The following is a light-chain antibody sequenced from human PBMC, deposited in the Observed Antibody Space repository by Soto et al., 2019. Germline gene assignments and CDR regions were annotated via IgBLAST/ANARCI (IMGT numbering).Light chain of an antibody. CDR1: QSISNY. CDR3: QQSMSAPLT. J-gene: IGKJ4*01. V-gene: IGKV1-39*01. CDR2: AAS. Sequence: DIQMTQSPSSLSASVGDRVTITGRASQSISNYLNWYQQKLGEAPKLLIYAASSLHSGVPSRFSGSGSGTDFTLTISGLQPEDSASYFCQQSMSAPLTFGGGTKVDIK.